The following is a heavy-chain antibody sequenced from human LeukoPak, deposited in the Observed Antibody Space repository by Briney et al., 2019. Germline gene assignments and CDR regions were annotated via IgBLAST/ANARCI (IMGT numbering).Heavy chain of an antibody. J-gene: IGHJ4*02. Sequence: SETLSHTCTVSGGSISSYYWSWIRQPPGKGLEWIGSIYYSGSTHYNPSLKSRVTISVDTSKNQFSLKLSSVTAADTAVYYCARRDSSSESTGDYWGQGTLVTVSS. CDR3: ARRDSSSESTGDY. D-gene: IGHD6-13*01. V-gene: IGHV4-59*05. CDR1: GGSISSYY. CDR2: IYYSGST.